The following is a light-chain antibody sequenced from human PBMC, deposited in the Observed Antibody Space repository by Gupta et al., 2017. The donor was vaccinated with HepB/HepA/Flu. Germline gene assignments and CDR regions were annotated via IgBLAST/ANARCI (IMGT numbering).Light chain of an antibody. J-gene: IGKJ4*02. CDR3: QQYYVWRSRS. CDR2: GAS. CDR1: QSVDIR. V-gene: IGKV3-15*01. Sequence: EIVMTQSPATLSVSPGERVTLSCRASQSVDIRLAWDQQIVGQPPRLLIYGASTRASGIPVRFSGSGSGTEFTLTISRLQSQGVALYDGQQYYVWRSRSFGEGTKVEIK.